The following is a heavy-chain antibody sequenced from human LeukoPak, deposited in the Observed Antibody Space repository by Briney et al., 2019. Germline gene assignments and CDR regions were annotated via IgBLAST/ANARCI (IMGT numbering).Heavy chain of an antibody. V-gene: IGHV3-48*02. CDR2: ISSSSSTI. CDR3: ARSGWGLVTAFDY. Sequence: PGGSLRLSCAASGFTFSTYAMSWVRQAPGKGLEWVSYISSSSSTIYDADSVKGRFTISRDSAKNSLYLQMNSLRDEDTAVYYCARSGWGLVTAFDYWGQGTLVTVSS. J-gene: IGHJ4*02. CDR1: GFTFSTYA. D-gene: IGHD2-21*02.